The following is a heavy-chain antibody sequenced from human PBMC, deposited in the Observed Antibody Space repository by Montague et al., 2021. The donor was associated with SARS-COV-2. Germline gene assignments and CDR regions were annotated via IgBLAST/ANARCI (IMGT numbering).Heavy chain of an antibody. J-gene: IGHJ6*02. CDR2: IKQDGSEK. Sequence: SLRLSCPASGFTFSSYWMSWVRQAPGKGLEWVANIKQDGSEKYXXXSXXXRLXISRGNAKNSLYLQMNSLRAEDTAVYYCARVQRTTGTTRLGTYYYYYYGMDVWGQGTTVTVSS. CDR3: ARVQRTTGTTRLGTYYYYYYGMDV. CDR1: GFTFSSYW. V-gene: IGHV3-7*01. D-gene: IGHD1-1*01.